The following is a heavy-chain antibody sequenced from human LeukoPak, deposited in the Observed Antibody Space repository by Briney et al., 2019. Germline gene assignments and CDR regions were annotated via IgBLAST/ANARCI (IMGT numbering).Heavy chain of an antibody. J-gene: IGHJ5*02. Sequence: GGSLRLSCAASGFTFDDYAMHWVRHAPGKGLEWVSGISWNSGSIGYADSVKGRFTISRDNAKNSLYLQMNSLRAEDTALYYCAKGTYNWNDWFDPWGQGTLVTVSS. D-gene: IGHD1-1*01. CDR3: AKGTYNWNDWFDP. V-gene: IGHV3-9*01. CDR2: ISWNSGSI. CDR1: GFTFDDYA.